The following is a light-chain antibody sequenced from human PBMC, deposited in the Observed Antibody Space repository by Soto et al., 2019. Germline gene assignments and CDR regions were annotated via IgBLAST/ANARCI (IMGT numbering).Light chain of an antibody. CDR1: QSISSY. Sequence: DIQMTQSPSSLSASVGDRVTITCRASQSISSYLNWYQQKPGEAPKVLIYAASSLQSGVPSRFSGSGSGTEFTLTILSLQPEDFATYYCQQSHTNPLSFGRETKVEIK. J-gene: IGKJ4*01. CDR3: QQSHTNPLS. V-gene: IGKV1-39*01. CDR2: AAS.